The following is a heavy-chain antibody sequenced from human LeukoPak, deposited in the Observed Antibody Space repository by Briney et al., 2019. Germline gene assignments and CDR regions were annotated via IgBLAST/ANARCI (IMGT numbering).Heavy chain of an antibody. J-gene: IGHJ5*02. CDR1: GYTFTNYD. V-gene: IGHV1-8*03. CDR3: ARTLLYCSTTSCYHNWFDP. D-gene: IGHD2-2*01. Sequence: ASVKVSCKASGYTFTNYDINWVRQATGQGLEWMGWMNPNSGNAGYTQKFQGRVTITRNTSISTANMELSSLRSEDTALYYCARTLLYCSTTSCYHNWFDPWGQGTLVTVSS. CDR2: MNPNSGNA.